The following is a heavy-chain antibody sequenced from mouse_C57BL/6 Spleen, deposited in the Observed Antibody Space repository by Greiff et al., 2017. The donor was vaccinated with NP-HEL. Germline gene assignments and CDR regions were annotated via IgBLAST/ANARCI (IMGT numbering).Heavy chain of an antibody. CDR2: ISYDGSN. D-gene: IGHD2-2*01. Sequence: ESGPGLVKPSQSLSLTCSVTGYSITSGYYWNWIRQFPGNKLEWMGYISYDGSNNYNPSLKNRISITRDTSKNQFFLKLNSVTTEDTATYYCARDGYPVFDDWGQGTTLTVSS. CDR3: ARDGYPVFDD. CDR1: GYSITSGYY. J-gene: IGHJ2*01. V-gene: IGHV3-6*01.